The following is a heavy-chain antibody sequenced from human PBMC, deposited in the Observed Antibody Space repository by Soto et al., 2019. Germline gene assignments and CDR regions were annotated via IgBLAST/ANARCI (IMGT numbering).Heavy chain of an antibody. CDR1: GFASSTYA. Sequence: GGSLRLSCAASGFASSTYAMTWVRQAPGKGLEWVSVISGSGGSSYYADSVKGRFTISRDNSKDTLFLQMNGLRAEDTAVYYCAKVTKRAAAGRYEYYKYGMDVWGQGTTVTVSS. CDR3: AKVTKRAAAGRYEYYKYGMDV. V-gene: IGHV3-23*01. J-gene: IGHJ6*02. D-gene: IGHD6-13*01. CDR2: ISGSGGSS.